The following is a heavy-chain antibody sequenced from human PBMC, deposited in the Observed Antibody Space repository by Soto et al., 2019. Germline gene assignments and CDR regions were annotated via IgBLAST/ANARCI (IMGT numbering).Heavy chain of an antibody. J-gene: IGHJ6*02. CDR2: ISSYNGDT. CDR3: AREGVAPYNYYGLDV. D-gene: IGHD5-12*01. CDR1: GYTFTRSG. Sequence: GASVKVSCKASGYTFTRSGISWVRQAPGQGPEWMGWISSYNGDTNYAQTFQGRVTMTTDTSTSTAYMELRSLRSDDTAVYYCAREGVAPYNYYGLDVWGQGTPVTLSS. V-gene: IGHV1-18*01.